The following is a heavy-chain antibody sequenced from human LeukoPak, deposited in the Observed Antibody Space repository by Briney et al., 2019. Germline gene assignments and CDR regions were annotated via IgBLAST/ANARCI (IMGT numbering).Heavy chain of an antibody. V-gene: IGHV4-30-4*01. Sequence: SQTLSLTCAVSGGSFSGGDYYWGWIRQPPGMGLEWIGYIYYSGRTYYNPSLKSRLTISVDTSKKQFSLKLSSVTAADTAVYYCASVILPENYFDNWGRGTLVTVSS. CDR2: IYYSGRT. D-gene: IGHD2/OR15-2a*01. CDR3: ASVILPENYFDN. J-gene: IGHJ4*02. CDR1: GGSFSGGDYY.